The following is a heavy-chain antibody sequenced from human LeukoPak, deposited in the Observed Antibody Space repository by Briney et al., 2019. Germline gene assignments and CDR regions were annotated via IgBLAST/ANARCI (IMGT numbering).Heavy chain of an antibody. CDR1: GYTFTSYA. V-gene: IGHV1-18*01. Sequence: ASVKVSCKASGYTFTSYAMHWVRQAPGQRLEWMGWISAYNGNTNYAQKLQGRVTMTTDTSTSTAYMELRSLRSDDTAVYYCARETTYYYVSYGMDVWGQGTTVTVSS. CDR3: ARETTYYYVSYGMDV. D-gene: IGHD3-10*02. J-gene: IGHJ6*02. CDR2: ISAYNGNT.